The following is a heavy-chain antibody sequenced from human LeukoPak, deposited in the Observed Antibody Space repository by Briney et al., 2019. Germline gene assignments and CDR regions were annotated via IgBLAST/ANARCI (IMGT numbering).Heavy chain of an antibody. D-gene: IGHD6-13*01. CDR3: AREKGFLVFDY. V-gene: IGHV1-69*05. J-gene: IGHJ4*02. CDR1: GGTFSSYA. Sequence: ASVKVSCTASGGTFSSYAISWVRQAPGQGLEWMGGIIPIFGTANYAQKFQGRVTITTDESTSTAYMELSSLRSEDTAVYYCAREKGFLVFDYWGQGTLVTVSS. CDR2: IIPIFGTA.